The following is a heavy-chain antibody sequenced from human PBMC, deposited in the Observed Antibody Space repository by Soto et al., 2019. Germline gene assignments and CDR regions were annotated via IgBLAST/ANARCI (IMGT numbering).Heavy chain of an antibody. Sequence: QVQLQESGPGLVKPSQTLSLTCTVSGGSISSGGYYWSWIRQHPGKGLEWIGYIYYSGSTYYNPSRKSRVTISVDTSKNQFSLKLSSVTAADTAVYYCAREYSSSSYNWFDPWGQGTLVTVSS. CDR3: AREYSSSSYNWFDP. V-gene: IGHV4-31*03. CDR2: IYYSGST. CDR1: GGSISSGGYY. D-gene: IGHD6-6*01. J-gene: IGHJ5*02.